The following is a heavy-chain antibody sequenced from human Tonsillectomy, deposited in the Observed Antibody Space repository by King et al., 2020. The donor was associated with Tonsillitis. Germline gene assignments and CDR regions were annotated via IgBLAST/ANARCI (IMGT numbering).Heavy chain of an antibody. J-gene: IGHJ3*01. CDR1: GFTFSSYA. D-gene: IGHD1-14*01. V-gene: IGHV3-23*04. CDR3: TKKTAGLSSPFEL. Sequence: QLVQSGGGLVQPGGSLRLSCAASGFTFSSYAMSWVRQAPGKGLEWVSGVSGSGGSTYYTDSVKVRFTISRDNSKNTLSLQMNSLRAEDTAVYFCTKKTAGLSSPFELWGQGTMVTVSS. CDR2: VSGSGGST.